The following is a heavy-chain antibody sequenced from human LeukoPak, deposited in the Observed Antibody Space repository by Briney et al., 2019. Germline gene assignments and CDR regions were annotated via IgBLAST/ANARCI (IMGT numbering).Heavy chain of an antibody. J-gene: IGHJ4*02. CDR3: ARDARYSYGHSFAY. Sequence: GGSLRLSCAASGFTFSSYAMHWVRQAPGKGLEWVAVISYDGSNKYYADSVKGRFTISRDNSKNTLYLQMNSLRAEDTAVYYCARDARYSYGHSFAYWGQGTLVTVSS. CDR1: GFTFSSYA. CDR2: ISYDGSNK. V-gene: IGHV3-30*04. D-gene: IGHD5-18*01.